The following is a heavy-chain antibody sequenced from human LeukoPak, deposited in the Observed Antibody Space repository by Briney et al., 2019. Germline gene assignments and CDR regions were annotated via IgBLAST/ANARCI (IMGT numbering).Heavy chain of an antibody. V-gene: IGHV4-39*01. Sequence: SETLSLTCTVSGGSISSSSYYWGWIRQPPGKGLEWIGSIYYSGSTYYNPSLKSRVTISVDTSKNQFSLKLSSVTAADTAVYYCASLPSNDAFDVWGRGTMITVSS. CDR3: ASLPSNDAFDV. CDR1: GGSISSSSYY. J-gene: IGHJ3*01. CDR2: IYYSGST.